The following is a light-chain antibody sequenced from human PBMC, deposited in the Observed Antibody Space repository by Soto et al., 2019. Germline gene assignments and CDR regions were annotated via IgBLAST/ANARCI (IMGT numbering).Light chain of an antibody. CDR2: DVS. Sequence: QSVLTQPRSVSGSPGQSVTISCTGTSSDVAIYNYISWYQQHPGEAPKLMIHDVSERPSGVPDRFSGSKSGNTASLTISGLQAEDEADYYCCSYAGSYTFARNVFGTGTKATV. V-gene: IGLV2-11*01. J-gene: IGLJ1*01. CDR1: SSDVAIYNY. CDR3: CSYAGSYTFARNV.